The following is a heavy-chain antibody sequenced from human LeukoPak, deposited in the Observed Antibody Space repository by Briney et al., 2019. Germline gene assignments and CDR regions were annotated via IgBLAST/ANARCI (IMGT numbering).Heavy chain of an antibody. J-gene: IGHJ4*02. CDR3: AKDDCSSTSCFHWYY. CDR1: GFTFSSYA. Sequence: GGSLRLSCAASGFTFSSYAMSWVRQAPGKGLEWVSAISGSGGSTFYADSVKGRFTVSRDNSKNTLYLQMNSLRAEDTAVYNCAKDDCSSTSCFHWYYWGQGTLVTVSS. CDR2: ISGSGGST. D-gene: IGHD2-2*01. V-gene: IGHV3-23*01.